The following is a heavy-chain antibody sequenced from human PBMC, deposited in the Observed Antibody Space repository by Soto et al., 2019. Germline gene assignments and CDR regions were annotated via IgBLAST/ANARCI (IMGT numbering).Heavy chain of an antibody. D-gene: IGHD2-2*01. CDR1: GFTFSSYG. V-gene: IGHV3-33*01. CDR3: ASAGGYCSSTSCYGFDY. J-gene: IGHJ4*02. Sequence: QVQLVESGGGVVQPGRSLRLSCAASGFTFSSYGMHWVRQAPGKGLEWVAVIWYDGSNKYYADSVKGRFTISRDNSKNTLYLQMNSLSAEDTAVYYCASAGGYCSSTSCYGFDYWGQGTLVTVSS. CDR2: IWYDGSNK.